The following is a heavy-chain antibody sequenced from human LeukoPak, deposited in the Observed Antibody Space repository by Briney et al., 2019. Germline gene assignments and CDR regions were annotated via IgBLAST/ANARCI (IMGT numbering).Heavy chain of an antibody. D-gene: IGHD5-18*01. J-gene: IGHJ4*02. CDR2: IYYSGSA. V-gene: IGHV4-59*01. Sequence: SETLSLTCTVSGGSIRSYYWSWIRQPPGKGLEWIGYIYYSGSANYNPSLKSRVTISVDTSKNQFSLKLSSATAADTAVYYCTRQVLHTAMDYWGQGTLVTVSS. CDR1: GGSIRSYY. CDR3: TRQVLHTAMDY.